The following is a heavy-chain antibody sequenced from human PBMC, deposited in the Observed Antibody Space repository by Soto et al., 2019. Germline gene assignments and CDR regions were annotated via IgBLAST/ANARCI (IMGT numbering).Heavy chain of an antibody. CDR2: IIPIFGTA. J-gene: IGHJ5*02. V-gene: IGHV1-69*13. CDR3: ARVDCSGGSCWSFGGWFDP. CDR1: GGTFSSYA. Sequence: SVKVSCKASGGTFSSYAISWVRQAPGQGLEWMGGIIPIFGTANYAQKFQGRVTITADESTSTAYMELSSLRSEDTAVYYCARVDCSGGSCWSFGGWFDPWGQGTLVTVSS. D-gene: IGHD2-15*01.